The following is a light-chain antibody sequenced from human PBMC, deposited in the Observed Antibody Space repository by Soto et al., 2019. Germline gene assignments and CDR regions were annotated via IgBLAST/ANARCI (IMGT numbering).Light chain of an antibody. Sequence: QSALSQPASVSGSPGQTITISCSGTSRDVGGYNSVSWYQQHPGKAPKLMIYEATKRPSGVPDRFSGSKSGNTASLTVSGLRAEDEADYYCSSYAYSHDFVSGTGTEATV. CDR3: SSYAYSHDFV. V-gene: IGLV2-8*01. J-gene: IGLJ1*01. CDR2: EAT. CDR1: SRDVGGYNS.